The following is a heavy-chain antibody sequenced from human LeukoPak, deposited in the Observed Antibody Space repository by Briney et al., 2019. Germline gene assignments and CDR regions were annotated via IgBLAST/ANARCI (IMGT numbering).Heavy chain of an antibody. Sequence: SETLSLTCTVSGGSISSSSYYWGWIRQPPGKGLEWIGSIYYSGSTYYNPSLKSRVTISVDTSKNQFSLKLSSVTAADTAVYYCARVLEGYSSGWYYFDYWGQGTLVTVSS. CDR1: GGSISSSSYY. CDR2: IYYSGST. D-gene: IGHD6-19*01. J-gene: IGHJ4*02. CDR3: ARVLEGYSSGWYYFDY. V-gene: IGHV4-39*07.